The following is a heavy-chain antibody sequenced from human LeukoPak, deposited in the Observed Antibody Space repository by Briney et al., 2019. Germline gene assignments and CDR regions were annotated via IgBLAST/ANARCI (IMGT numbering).Heavy chain of an antibody. D-gene: IGHD6-13*01. J-gene: IGHJ4*02. V-gene: IGHV4-59*08. CDR1: GGSISSYY. CDR3: ARHSSIAAAGYFDY. Sequence: PSETLSLTCTVSGGSISSYYWSWIRQPPGKGLEWIGYIYYSGSTNCNPSLKSRVTISVDTSKNQFSLKLSSVTAADTAVYYCARHSSIAAAGYFDYWGQGTLVTVSS. CDR2: IYYSGST.